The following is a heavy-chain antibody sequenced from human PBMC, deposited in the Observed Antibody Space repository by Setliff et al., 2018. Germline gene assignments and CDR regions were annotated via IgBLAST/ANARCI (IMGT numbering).Heavy chain of an antibody. CDR1: GYTFISYA. CDR2: INPASGNT. D-gene: IGHD3-3*01. CDR3: ARVPRLEWLLPTFDS. V-gene: IGHV1-3*01. J-gene: IGHJ4*02. Sequence: GASVKVSCKASGYTFISYALHWVRQAPGQRLQWMGWINPASGNTKYSQEFQGRVTITRDTSATTVYMELRSLTSDDTAVYYCARVPRLEWLLPTFDSWGQGTLVTVSS.